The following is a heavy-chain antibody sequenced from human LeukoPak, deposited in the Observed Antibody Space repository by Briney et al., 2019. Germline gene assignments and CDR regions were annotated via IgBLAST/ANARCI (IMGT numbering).Heavy chain of an antibody. Sequence: GGSLRLSCAASGFTFSSYAMSGVREAPGKGLEWGSAISGSGGSTYYADSVRGRFTISRDNSKNTLYLQMNRLRAEDTAVYYCAKDSGSLGHFDYWGQGTLVTVSS. CDR3: AKDSGSLGHFDY. D-gene: IGHD1-26*01. CDR1: GFTFSSYA. CDR2: ISGSGGST. J-gene: IGHJ4*02. V-gene: IGHV3-23*01.